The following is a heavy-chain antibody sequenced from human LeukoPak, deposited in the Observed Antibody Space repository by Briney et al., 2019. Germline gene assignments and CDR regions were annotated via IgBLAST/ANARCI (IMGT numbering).Heavy chain of an antibody. V-gene: IGHV1-8*01. D-gene: IGHD3-22*01. CDR2: MNPNSGNT. CDR3: ARVLWDSSGYYSYAFDI. CDR1: GYTFTSYD. J-gene: IGHJ3*02. Sequence: ASVKVSCKAYGYTFTSYDINWVRQATGQGLEWMGWMNPNSGNTGYAQKFQGRVTMTRNTSISTAYMELSSLRSEDTAVYYCARVLWDSSGYYSYAFDIWGQGTMVTVSS.